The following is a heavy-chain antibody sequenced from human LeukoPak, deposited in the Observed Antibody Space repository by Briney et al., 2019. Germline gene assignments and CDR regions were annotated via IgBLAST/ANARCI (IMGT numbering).Heavy chain of an antibody. CDR1: GYTFTSYD. J-gene: IGHJ3*02. V-gene: IGHV1-8*03. D-gene: IGHD1-14*01. CDR3: ARGVPRKDDAFDI. Sequence: ASVKVSCKASGYTFTSYDINWVRQATGQGLEWMGWTNPNSGNTGYAQKFQGRVTITRNTSISTAYMELSSLRSEDTAVYYCARGVPRKDDAFDIWGQGTMVTVSS. CDR2: TNPNSGNT.